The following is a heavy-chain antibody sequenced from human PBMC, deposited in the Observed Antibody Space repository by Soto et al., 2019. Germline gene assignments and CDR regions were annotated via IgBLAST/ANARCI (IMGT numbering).Heavy chain of an antibody. CDR3: ARGSVVVVANPFYY. D-gene: IGHD2-15*01. J-gene: IGHJ4*02. V-gene: IGHV3-48*03. Sequence: GGSLRLSCADSGFTFSSYEMNWVRQAPGKGLEWVSYISSSGSTIYYADSVKGRFTISRDNAKNSLYLQMNSLRAEDTAVYYCARGSVVVVANPFYYWGQGTLVTVSS. CDR1: GFTFSSYE. CDR2: ISSSGSTI.